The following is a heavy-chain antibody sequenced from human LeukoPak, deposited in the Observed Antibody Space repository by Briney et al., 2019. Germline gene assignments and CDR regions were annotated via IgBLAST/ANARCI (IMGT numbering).Heavy chain of an antibody. D-gene: IGHD4-17*01. CDR1: GGSISSYY. Sequence: PSETLSLTCTVSGGSISSYYWSWIRQPPGKGLEWIGYIYYSGSTNYNTSIKSRVTISVDTSKNKFSLKLSSVTAADTAVYYCARGTRGDYVYHRGNFRRMVYYYYMDVWGKGTTVTVSS. J-gene: IGHJ6*03. V-gene: IGHV4-59*01. CDR3: ARGTRGDYVYHRGNFRRMVYYYYMDV. CDR2: IYYSGST.